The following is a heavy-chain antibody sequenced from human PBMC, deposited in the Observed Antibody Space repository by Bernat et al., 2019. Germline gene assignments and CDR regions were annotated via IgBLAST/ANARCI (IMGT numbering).Heavy chain of an antibody. J-gene: IGHJ4*02. Sequence: QVQLQESGPGLVKPSQTLSLTCTVSGGTISSGDYHWCWIRQPLGKGWEWLGYIYYSGSTYYNPSLKSRVTRSVDMSKKQCSLKLSSVAAAGAAVYYCARGDDSSGYYAGIDYWGQGTLVTVSS. V-gene: IGHV4-30-4*01. CDR1: GGTISSGDYH. CDR2: IYYSGST. CDR3: ARGDDSSGYYAGIDY. D-gene: IGHD3-22*01.